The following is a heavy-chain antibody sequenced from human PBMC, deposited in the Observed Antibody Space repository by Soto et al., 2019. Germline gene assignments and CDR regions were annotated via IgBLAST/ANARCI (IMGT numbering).Heavy chain of an antibody. Sequence: ASVKVSCKASGYTFTSYYMHWVRQAPGQGLEWMGIINPSGGSTSYAQKFQGRVTMTRDTSTSTVYMELSSLRSEDTAVYYCAREFVVKDSSGYYPTLYDYWGQGTLVTVSS. V-gene: IGHV1-46*01. D-gene: IGHD3-22*01. CDR1: GYTFTSYY. J-gene: IGHJ4*02. CDR2: INPSGGST. CDR3: AREFVVKDSSGYYPTLYDY.